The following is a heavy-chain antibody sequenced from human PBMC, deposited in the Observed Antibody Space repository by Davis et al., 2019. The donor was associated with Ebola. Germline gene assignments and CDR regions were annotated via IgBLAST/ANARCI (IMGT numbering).Heavy chain of an antibody. Sequence: ASVKVSCKASGYIFTDYFMHWVRQAPGHGLEWMGLINPSIGNTSLAQKFQGRVTLTRDTSTSTVHMELSSLKSEDTAIYYCASGEFVDFWGQGTLVTVSS. D-gene: IGHD3-10*01. CDR1: GYIFTDYF. CDR3: ASGEFVDF. V-gene: IGHV1-46*01. CDR2: INPSIGNT. J-gene: IGHJ4*02.